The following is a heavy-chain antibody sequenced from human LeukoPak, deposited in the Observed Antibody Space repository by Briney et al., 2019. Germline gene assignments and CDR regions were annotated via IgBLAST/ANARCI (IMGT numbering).Heavy chain of an antibody. V-gene: IGHV1-8*01. CDR1: GYTFTSYD. CDR2: MNPNSGNT. Sequence: ASVKVSCKASGYTFTSYDINWVRQATGQGLEWMGWMNPNSGNTGHAQKFQGRVTMTRNTSISTAYMELSSLRSEDTAVYYCARTSSSSWYDYYYYYGMDVWGQGTTVTVSS. J-gene: IGHJ6*02. D-gene: IGHD6-13*01. CDR3: ARTSSSSWYDYYYYYGMDV.